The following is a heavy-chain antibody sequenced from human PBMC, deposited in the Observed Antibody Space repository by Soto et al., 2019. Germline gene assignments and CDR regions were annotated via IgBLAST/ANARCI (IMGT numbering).Heavy chain of an antibody. CDR1: GYPVTAYY. CDR2: INPATGAA. Sequence: QLHLVQSGAVVKKPGASVTVSCSASGYPVTAYYMHWVRQAPGRGLEGVGGINPATGAAKYTQTFQGRVTMTRDTSTSTGFMELSGLTSEDTAVFYCARGGGVGVAGSAAFDMWGQGTLVTVSS. V-gene: IGHV1-2*02. CDR3: ARGGGVGVAGSAAFDM. D-gene: IGHD3-3*01. J-gene: IGHJ3*02.